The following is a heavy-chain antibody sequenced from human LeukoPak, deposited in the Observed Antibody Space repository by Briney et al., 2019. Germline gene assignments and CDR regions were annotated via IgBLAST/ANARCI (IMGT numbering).Heavy chain of an antibody. Sequence: ASVKVSCKASGFTFTSSAMQWVRQARGQRLEWVGWIVVGSGNTNYAQKFQERVTITRDMSTSTAYMELSSLRSEDTAVYYCAKEGGGTLVRRKYYFDYWGQGTLVTVSS. D-gene: IGHD6-6*01. CDR1: GFTFTSSA. CDR2: IVVGSGNT. CDR3: AKEGGGTLVRRKYYFDY. J-gene: IGHJ4*02. V-gene: IGHV1-58*02.